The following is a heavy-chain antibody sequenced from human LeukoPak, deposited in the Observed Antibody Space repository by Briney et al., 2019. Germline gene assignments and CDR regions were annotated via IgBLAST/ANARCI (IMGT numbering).Heavy chain of an antibody. CDR3: ARGPRLPPYFDY. Sequence: SETLSLTCAVYGGSFSGYYWSWIRQPPGKGLEWIGEINHSGSTNYNPSLKSRVTISVDTSKNQFSLKLSSVTAADTAVYYCARGPRLPPYFDYWGQGTLVTVSS. J-gene: IGHJ4*02. CDR1: GGSFSGYY. CDR2: INHSGST. V-gene: IGHV4-34*01.